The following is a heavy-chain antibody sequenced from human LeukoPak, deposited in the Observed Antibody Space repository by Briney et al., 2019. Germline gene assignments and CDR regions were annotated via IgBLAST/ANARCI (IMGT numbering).Heavy chain of an antibody. CDR1: GFTFSSYW. CDR2: IKQDGSEK. CDR3: ARGSNYDSSGYYYLFDY. J-gene: IGHJ4*02. Sequence: GGSLRLSCAASGFTFSSYWMSWVRQAPGKGLEWVANIKQDGSEKYYVDSVKGRFTISRDNAKTSLYLQMNSLRAEDTAVYYCARGSNYDSSGYYYLFDYWGQGTLVTVSS. V-gene: IGHV3-7*01. D-gene: IGHD3-22*01.